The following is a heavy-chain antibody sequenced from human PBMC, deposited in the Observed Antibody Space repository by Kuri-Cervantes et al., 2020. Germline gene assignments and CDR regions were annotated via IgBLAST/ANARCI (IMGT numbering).Heavy chain of an antibody. D-gene: IGHD7-27*01. V-gene: IGHV4-34*01. CDR2: INHSGST. J-gene: IGHJ3*02. CDR3: ARESGETDAFDI. Sequence: GSLRLSCAVYGGSFSGYYWSWIRQPPGKGLEWIGEINHSGSTNYNPSLKSRVTISVDTSKNQFSLNLSFVTAADTAVYYCARESGETDAFDIWGQGTMVTVSS. CDR1: GGSFSGYY.